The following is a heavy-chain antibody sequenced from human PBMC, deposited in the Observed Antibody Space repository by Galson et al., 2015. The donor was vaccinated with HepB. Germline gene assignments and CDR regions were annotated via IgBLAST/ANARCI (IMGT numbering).Heavy chain of an antibody. Sequence: SLRLSCAASGFTFSSYAMHWVRQAPGKGLEYVSAISSNGGSTYYANSVKGRFTISRDNSKNTLYLQMGSLRAEDMAVYYCARDDGRVLGVPYGMDVWGQGTTVTVSS. CDR2: ISSNGGST. CDR3: ARDDGRVLGVPYGMDV. CDR1: GFTFSSYA. V-gene: IGHV3-64*01. J-gene: IGHJ6*02. D-gene: IGHD1-26*01.